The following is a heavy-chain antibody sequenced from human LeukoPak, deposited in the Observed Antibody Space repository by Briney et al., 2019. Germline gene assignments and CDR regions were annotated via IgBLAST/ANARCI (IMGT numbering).Heavy chain of an antibody. CDR2: IYYSGST. Sequence: SETLSLTCTVSGGSISSYYWSWIRQPPGKGLEWIGYIYYSGSTYYNPSLKSRVTISVDTSKNQFSLKLSSVTPADTAVYYCARPGSSSSHGGFDCWGQGTLVTVSS. CDR3: ARPGSSSSHGGFDC. CDR1: GGSISSYY. D-gene: IGHD6-6*01. J-gene: IGHJ4*02. V-gene: IGHV4-59*08.